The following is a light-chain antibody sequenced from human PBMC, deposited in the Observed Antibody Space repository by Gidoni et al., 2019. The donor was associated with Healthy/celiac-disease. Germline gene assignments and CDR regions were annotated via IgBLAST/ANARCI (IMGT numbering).Light chain of an antibody. Sequence: QPVLTQPPSAPASLGASVTLTCTLSSGYSNYKVDWYQQRPGKGPRFVMRVGTGGIVGSKGDGIPDRFSVLGSGLNRYLTIKNIQEEDESDYHCGADHGSGSNFVYVFGTGTKVTVL. CDR1: SGYSNYK. V-gene: IGLV9-49*01. CDR2: VGTGGIVG. J-gene: IGLJ1*01. CDR3: GADHGSGSNFVYV.